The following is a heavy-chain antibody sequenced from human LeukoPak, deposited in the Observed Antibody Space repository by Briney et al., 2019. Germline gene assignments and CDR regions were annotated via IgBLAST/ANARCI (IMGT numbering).Heavy chain of an antibody. CDR3: AREGGNYYDSSVYYFDY. CDR1: GYTLTELS. D-gene: IGHD3-22*01. Sequence: ASVKVSCKVSGYTLTELSMHWVRQAPGKGLEWMGGFDPEDGETIYAQKFQGRVTMTEDTSTDTAYMELSSLRSEDTAVYYCAREGGNYYDSSVYYFDYWGQGTLVTVSS. J-gene: IGHJ4*02. V-gene: IGHV1-24*01. CDR2: FDPEDGET.